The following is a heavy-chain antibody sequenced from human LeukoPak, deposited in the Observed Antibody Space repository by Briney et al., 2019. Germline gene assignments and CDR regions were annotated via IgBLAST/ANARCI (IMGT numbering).Heavy chain of an antibody. CDR2: ISGSGGST. CDR3: AKDRVPAAIVGAFDI. Sequence: PGGSLRLSCAASGYTFSSYAMSWVRQAPGQGLEWVSAISGSGGSTYYADSVKGRFTISRDNSKNTLYLQMNSLRAEDTAVYYCAKDRVPAAIVGAFDIWGQGTMVTVSS. J-gene: IGHJ3*02. CDR1: GYTFSSYA. V-gene: IGHV3-23*01. D-gene: IGHD2-2*02.